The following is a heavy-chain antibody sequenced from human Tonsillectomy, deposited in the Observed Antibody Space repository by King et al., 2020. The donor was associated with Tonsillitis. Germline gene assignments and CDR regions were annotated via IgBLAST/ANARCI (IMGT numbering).Heavy chain of an antibody. CDR2: IIPIFGTA. Sequence: QLVPSGAEVKKPGSSVKVSCKASGGPFSSYAISWVRQAPGQGLEWMGGIIPIFGTANYAQKFQGRVTITADESTSTAYMELSSLRSEDTAVYYCAREDLRGPNYRPRYYFDYWGQGTLVTVSS. V-gene: IGHV1-69*01. CDR1: GGPFSSYA. CDR3: AREDLRGPNYRPRYYFDY. D-gene: IGHD5-24*01. J-gene: IGHJ4*02.